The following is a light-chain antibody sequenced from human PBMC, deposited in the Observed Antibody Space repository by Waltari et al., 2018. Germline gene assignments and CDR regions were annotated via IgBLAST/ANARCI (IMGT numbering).Light chain of an antibody. CDR1: QTVRTTY. V-gene: IGKV3-20*01. CDR3: QQYDISPLT. Sequence: EIVLTQSPGTLSLSPGERATLSCRASQTVRTTYLAWYQQKTGQAPTLRFYGASSRATGSPDRFSGSGSGTDFSLTISSLEPEDFAVYYCQQYDISPLTFGGGTKVEIK. J-gene: IGKJ4*02. CDR2: GAS.